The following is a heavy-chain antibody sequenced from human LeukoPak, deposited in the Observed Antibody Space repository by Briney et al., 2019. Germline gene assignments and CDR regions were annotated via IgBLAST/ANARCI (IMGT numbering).Heavy chain of an antibody. D-gene: IGHD1-1*01. CDR3: AREWNSRATFDY. Sequence: GGSLRLSCRTSASGDDFTSHSMNWVRQAPGKGLEWISYIHSSGNYIFDAASVKGRFTVSRDNARNSLYLQMNSLRVEDTAMYYCAREWNSRATFDYWGQGTLVTVSS. CDR1: GDDFTSHS. V-gene: IGHV3-21*05. J-gene: IGHJ4*02. CDR2: IHSSGNYI.